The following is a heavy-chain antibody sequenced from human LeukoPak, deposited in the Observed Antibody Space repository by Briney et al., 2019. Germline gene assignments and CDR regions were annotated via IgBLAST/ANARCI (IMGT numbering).Heavy chain of an antibody. J-gene: IGHJ6*02. D-gene: IGHD3-10*01. CDR3: ARDLIREATYYYYGMDV. Sequence: GGSLRLSCAASGFTFSSYAMSWVRQAPGKGLEWVSAISGSGGSTYYADSVKGRFTISRDNAKNSLYLQMNSLRAEDTAVYYCARDLIREATYYYYGMDVWGQGTTVTVSS. V-gene: IGHV3-23*01. CDR2: ISGSGGST. CDR1: GFTFSSYA.